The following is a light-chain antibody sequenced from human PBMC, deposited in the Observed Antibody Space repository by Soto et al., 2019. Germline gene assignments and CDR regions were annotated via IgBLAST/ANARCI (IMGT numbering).Light chain of an antibody. CDR2: DVT. J-gene: IGLJ3*02. V-gene: IGLV2-11*01. Sequence: QSVLTQPRSVSGSPGQAVTISCTGTNSDVGDYNFVSWYQHHPGKAPKLLIFDVTKRPSGVPERFSGSKSGNTASLTISGLQAEDEADYYCCSYAGSFHQFGGGTKLTVL. CDR3: CSYAGSFHQ. CDR1: NSDVGDYNF.